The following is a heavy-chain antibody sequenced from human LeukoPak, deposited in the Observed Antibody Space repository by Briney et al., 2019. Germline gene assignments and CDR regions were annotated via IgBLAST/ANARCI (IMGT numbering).Heavy chain of an antibody. CDR2: INHSGST. J-gene: IGHJ3*02. CDR3: ARGDYVWGSYPNNDAFDI. Sequence: KPSETLSLTCAVYGGSFSGYYWSWIRQPPGKGLEWIGEINHSGSTNYNPSLKSRDTISVDTSKNQFSLKLSSVTAADTAVYYCARGDYVWGSYPNNDAFDIWGQGTMVTVSS. CDR1: GGSFSGYY. V-gene: IGHV4-34*01. D-gene: IGHD3-16*02.